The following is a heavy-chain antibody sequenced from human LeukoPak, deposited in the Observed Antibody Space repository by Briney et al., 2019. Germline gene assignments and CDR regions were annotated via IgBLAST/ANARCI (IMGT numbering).Heavy chain of an antibody. D-gene: IGHD5-12*01. CDR1: GGSISSGGYS. J-gene: IGHJ4*02. V-gene: IGHV4-30-2*01. CDR2: IYHSGST. Sequence: SETLSLTCAVSGGSISSGGYSWSWIRQPPGKGLEWIGYIYHSGSTYYNPSLKSRVTISVDRSKNQFSLKLSSVTAADTAVYYCARGGGDDPPLFDYWGQGTLVTVSS. CDR3: ARGGGDDPPLFDY.